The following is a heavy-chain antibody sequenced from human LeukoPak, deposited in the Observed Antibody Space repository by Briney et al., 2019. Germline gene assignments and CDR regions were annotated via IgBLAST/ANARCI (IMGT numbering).Heavy chain of an antibody. D-gene: IGHD3-16*01. CDR1: GFTLSSNY. V-gene: IGHV3-53*01. CDR3: ARALGGYYGMDV. CDR2: IYSGGST. J-gene: IGHJ6*02. Sequence: GGSLRLSCAASGFTLSSNYMSWVRQAPGKGLEWVSVIYSGGSTYYSDSVTGRFTISRDNSKNTLYLQMNSLRAEDTAVYYCARALGGYYGMDVWGQGTTVTVSS.